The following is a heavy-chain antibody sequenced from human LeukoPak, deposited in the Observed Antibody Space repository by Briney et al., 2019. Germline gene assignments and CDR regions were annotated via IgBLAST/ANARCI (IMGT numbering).Heavy chain of an antibody. CDR3: ARGRFLDAFDI. Sequence: SDTLSLTCTVSGGFISRYYWSWIRQPPGKGLEWIGYIYYSGCTKAKPSLKSRVTISEDTSKKQFSLKLSSVTAADAAVYCCARGRFLDAFDIWGQGTMVTVSS. V-gene: IGHV4-59*07. CDR1: GGFISRYY. CDR2: IYYSGCT. D-gene: IGHD3-3*01. J-gene: IGHJ3*02.